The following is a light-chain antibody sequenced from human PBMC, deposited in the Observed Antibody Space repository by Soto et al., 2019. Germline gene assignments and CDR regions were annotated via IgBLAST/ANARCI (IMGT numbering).Light chain of an antibody. CDR1: QSVSSSY. CDR3: QQYGSSPLT. CDR2: GAS. V-gene: IGKV3-20*01. Sequence: EIVLTQSPGNLSLSPGERATLSCRASQSVSSSYLAWYQQKPGQAPRLRIYGASSRATGIPDRFSGSGSGTDFTLTISRLEPEDCAVYYCQQYGSSPLTFGPGTKVDIK. J-gene: IGKJ3*01.